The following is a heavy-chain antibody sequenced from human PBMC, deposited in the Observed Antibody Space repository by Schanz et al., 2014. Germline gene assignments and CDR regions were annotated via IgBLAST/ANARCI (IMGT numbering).Heavy chain of an antibody. CDR2: ISSRSSYI. J-gene: IGHJ4*02. CDR3: TRGSGSRSYGWYYDS. D-gene: IGHD3-10*01. CDR1: GFTFGAYT. V-gene: IGHV3-21*01. Sequence: EVQLVESGGGLIQPGGSLRLSCVTSGFTFGAYTMNWVRQAPGKGLEWVSSISSRSSYIYYTDSVKGRFTISRDNAKNTLYLQMNSVRAEDSAVYYCTRGSGSRSYGWYYDSWGQGTLVTVSS.